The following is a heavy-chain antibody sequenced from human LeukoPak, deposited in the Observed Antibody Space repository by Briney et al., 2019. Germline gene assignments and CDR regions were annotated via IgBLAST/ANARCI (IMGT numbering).Heavy chain of an antibody. CDR2: IWYDGSNK. Sequence: GGSLRLSCAASGFTFSSYGMHWVRQAPGKGLEWVAVIWYDGSNKYYADSVRGRFTISRDNSKNTLYLQMNSLRAEDTAVYYCAKPRAAAGLYYWGQGTLVTVSS. CDR1: GFTFSSYG. J-gene: IGHJ4*02. D-gene: IGHD6-13*01. CDR3: AKPRAAAGLYY. V-gene: IGHV3-33*06.